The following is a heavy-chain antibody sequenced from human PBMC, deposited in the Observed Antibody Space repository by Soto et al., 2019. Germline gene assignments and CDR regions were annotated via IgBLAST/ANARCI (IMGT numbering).Heavy chain of an antibody. CDR1: GFTFSDYY. CDR3: ARDKESGSYQYNWFDP. V-gene: IGHV3-11*01. Sequence: PGGSLRLSCAASGFTFSDYYMSWIRQAPGKGLEWVSYISSSGSTIYYADSVRGRFTISRDNAKNSLYLQMNSLRAEDTAVYYCARDKESGSYQYNWFDPWGQGTLVTVSS. D-gene: IGHD1-26*01. CDR2: ISSSGSTI. J-gene: IGHJ5*02.